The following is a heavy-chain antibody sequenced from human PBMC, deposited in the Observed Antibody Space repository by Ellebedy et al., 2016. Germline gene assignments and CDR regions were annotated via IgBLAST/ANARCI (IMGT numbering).Heavy chain of an antibody. J-gene: IGHJ3*01. V-gene: IGHV3-23*01. Sequence: GESLKISXTASELNFGNYFMSWVRQAPGKGLEWVSTINGGGYTTYFADSVKGRFTISRDNSKNTLFLQMNSLRGEDSAIYYCARGPYSSGHCDAFDVWGRGTAVSVSS. D-gene: IGHD6-19*01. CDR3: ARGPYSSGHCDAFDV. CDR2: INGGGYTT. CDR1: ELNFGNYF.